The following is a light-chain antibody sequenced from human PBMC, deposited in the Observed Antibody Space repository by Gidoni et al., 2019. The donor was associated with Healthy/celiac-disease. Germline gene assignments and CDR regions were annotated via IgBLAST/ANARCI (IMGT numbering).Light chain of an antibody. CDR3: QQSYSTPIT. J-gene: IGKJ5*01. V-gene: IGKV1-39*01. Sequence: DIQMTQSPSSLSASVGDRVTITCRASQSISSYLNWYQQKPGKAPKLLIYAASSLQSGVPSRFSGSGSGTDFTLTISSLQPEDCATYYCQQSYSTPITFGQGTRLEIK. CDR1: QSISSY. CDR2: AAS.